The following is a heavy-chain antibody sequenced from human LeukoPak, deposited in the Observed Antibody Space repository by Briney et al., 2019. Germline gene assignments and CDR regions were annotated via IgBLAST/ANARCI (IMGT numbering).Heavy chain of an antibody. J-gene: IGHJ4*02. V-gene: IGHV3-7*02. CDR3: ARQAATLDY. CDR1: GVMFPSYW. Sequence: GGSLRLSCAASGVMFPSYWMTWVRQAPGKGLEWVANIKQDGSEKYYVDSVKGRFTISRDNAKNSVYLQMNSLRAEDTAVYFCARQAATLDYWGQGTLVTVSS. D-gene: IGHD6-25*01. CDR2: IKQDGSEK.